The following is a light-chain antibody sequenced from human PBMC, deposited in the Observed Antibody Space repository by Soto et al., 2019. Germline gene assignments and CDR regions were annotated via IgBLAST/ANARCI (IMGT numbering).Light chain of an antibody. CDR3: QVWDSRSDHMV. V-gene: IGLV3-21*04. CDR1: NIGSKS. CDR2: YDR. J-gene: IGLJ2*01. Sequence: SYELTQPPSVSVAPGTTARITCGGNNIGSKSVHWYQQKPRLAPVVGIYYDRGRPSGIPERFSGSKSGNTATLTISRVEAGDEADYYCQVWDSRSDHMVFGGGTKLTVL.